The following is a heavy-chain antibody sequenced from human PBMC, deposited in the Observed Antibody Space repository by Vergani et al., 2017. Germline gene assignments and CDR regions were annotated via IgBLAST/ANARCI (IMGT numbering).Heavy chain of an antibody. CDR1: GYTFTNYA. Sequence: QVQLVQSGSEVKKPGASVKVSCRASGYTFTNYALNWVRQAPGQGLEWMGWINSNSGNPTYAQGFKGRFVFSLDSSVSTSYLQINSLQPEDTAVYYCVRTRSGFFSGRSFYSGWIDPWGQGTLVTVSS. D-gene: IGHD2-15*01. CDR2: INSNSGNP. CDR3: VRTRSGFFSGRSFYSGWIDP. J-gene: IGHJ5*02. V-gene: IGHV7-4-1*02.